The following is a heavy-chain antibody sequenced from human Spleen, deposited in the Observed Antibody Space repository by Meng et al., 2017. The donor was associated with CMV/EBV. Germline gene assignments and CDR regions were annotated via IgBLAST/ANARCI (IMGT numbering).Heavy chain of an antibody. CDR1: GFTFSTSP. CDR3: AKEDGGLYGVLDS. D-gene: IGHD4-17*01. J-gene: IGHJ4*02. Sequence: EASGFTFSTSPMRWVRQAPGKGLEWVSSISSSRSYIHYGDSLKGRFTISRDNSKNTLYLQMNSLRAEDTAIYYCAKEDGGLYGVLDSWGQGTLVTVSS. CDR2: ISSSRSYI. V-gene: IGHV3-21*04.